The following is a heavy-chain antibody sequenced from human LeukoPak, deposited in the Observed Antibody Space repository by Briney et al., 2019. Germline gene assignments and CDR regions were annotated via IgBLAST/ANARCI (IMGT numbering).Heavy chain of an antibody. J-gene: IGHJ6*03. CDR3: ARATSSGPKIGYYYYMDV. V-gene: IGHV4-59*12. Sequence: SETLSLTCTVSGGSISSYYWSWIRQPPGKGLEWIGEIDHSGSTNYNPSLKSRVTISIDKSKNQFSLKLSSVTAADTAVYYCARATSSGPKIGYYYYMDVWGKGTTVTVSS. D-gene: IGHD6-19*01. CDR2: IDHSGST. CDR1: GGSISSYY.